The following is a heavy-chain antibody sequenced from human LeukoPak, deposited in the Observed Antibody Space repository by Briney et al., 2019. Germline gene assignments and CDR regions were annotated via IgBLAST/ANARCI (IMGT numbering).Heavy chain of an antibody. CDR1: GFTFSSYA. Sequence: PGGSLRLSCAASGFTFSSYAMSWVRQAPGKGLEWVSGISGSGGSTYYADSVKGRFTISRDNSKNTLYLQMNSLRGEDTAVYYCAIGGVATTGDWFDPWGQGTLVTVSS. J-gene: IGHJ5*02. D-gene: IGHD5-12*01. CDR2: ISGSGGST. V-gene: IGHV3-23*01. CDR3: AIGGVATTGDWFDP.